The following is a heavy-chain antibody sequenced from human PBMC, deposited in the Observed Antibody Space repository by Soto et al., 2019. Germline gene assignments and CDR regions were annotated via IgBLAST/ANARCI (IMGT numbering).Heavy chain of an antibody. CDR1: GFIFSSYA. Sequence: GGSLRLSCSVSGFIFSSYAMHWVRQAPGKGLEYVASISSEGASTYYADSVKGRFIISRDNSKNTLYLQMSSLRAEDTAVYYCVKDRYVDYWGHGMLVTVSS. CDR2: ISSEGAST. CDR3: VKDRYVDY. V-gene: IGHV3-64D*06. J-gene: IGHJ4*01.